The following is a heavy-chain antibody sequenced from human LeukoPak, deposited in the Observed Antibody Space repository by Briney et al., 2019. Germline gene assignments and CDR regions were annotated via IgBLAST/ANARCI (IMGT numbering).Heavy chain of an antibody. J-gene: IGHJ3*02. CDR2: IYYSGST. Sequence: SQTLSLTCAVSGDSISSGGYSWSWIRQPPGKGLEWIGYIYYSGSTYYNPSLKSRVTISVDTSKNQFSLKLSSVTAADTAVYYCAREGHYGDYGAFDIWGQGTMVTVSS. CDR1: GDSISSGGYS. V-gene: IGHV4-30-4*07. CDR3: AREGHYGDYGAFDI. D-gene: IGHD4-17*01.